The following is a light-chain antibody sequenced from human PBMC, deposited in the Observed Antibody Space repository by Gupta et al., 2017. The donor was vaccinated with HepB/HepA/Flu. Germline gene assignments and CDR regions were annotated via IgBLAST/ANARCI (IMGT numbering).Light chain of an antibody. CDR3: QSYDSSLSASWV. V-gene: IGLV1-40*01. J-gene: IGLJ3*02. Sequence: SVLTQPPSASGPPGQRVTISCTGSSSNIGAGYDVHWYQQLPGKDPKLLIYRNNNRPSGVPDRFSGSRSGTSASLAINGLEGEDEADYYCQSYDSSLSASWVFGGGTQVTVL. CDR1: SSNIGAGYD. CDR2: RNN.